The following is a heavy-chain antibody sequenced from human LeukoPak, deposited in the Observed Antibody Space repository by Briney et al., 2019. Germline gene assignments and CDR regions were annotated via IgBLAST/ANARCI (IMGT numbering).Heavy chain of an antibody. CDR2: ISGSGDST. D-gene: IGHD4-17*01. CDR1: GFTFSSYA. Sequence: PGGSLRLSCAASGFTFSSYAMSWVRQAPGKGLEWVSAISGSGDSTYFADSVKGRFTISRDNAKNSLYLQMNSLRAEDTALYYCAKDTAYGPMTTVTGGYFDYWGQGTLVTVSS. CDR3: AKDTAYGPMTTVTGGYFDY. J-gene: IGHJ4*02. V-gene: IGHV3-23*01.